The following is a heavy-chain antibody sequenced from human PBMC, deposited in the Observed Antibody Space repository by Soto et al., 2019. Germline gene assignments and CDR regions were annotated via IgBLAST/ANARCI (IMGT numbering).Heavy chain of an antibody. Sequence: QITLKESGPTLVKPTQTLTLTCTFSGFSLSTSGVGVGWIRQPPGKALEWLALIYWDDDKRYSPSLKSRLTIIKDTSKNQVVLTMTNMDPVDTATYYCAHSPVPATASRWFDPWGQGTLVTVSS. J-gene: IGHJ5*02. D-gene: IGHD2-2*01. V-gene: IGHV2-5*02. CDR1: GFSLSTSGVG. CDR3: AHSPVPATASRWFDP. CDR2: IYWDDDK.